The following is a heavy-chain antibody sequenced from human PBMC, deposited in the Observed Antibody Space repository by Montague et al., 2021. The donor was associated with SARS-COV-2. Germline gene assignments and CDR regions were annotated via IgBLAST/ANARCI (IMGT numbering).Heavy chain of an antibody. CDR1: GGSISSGSHY. J-gene: IGHJ6*02. CDR2: IYTSGNT. CDR3: ARRIDYYGIDV. Sequence: TLSLTCTVSGGSISSGSHYWSWIRQPAGKGLEWIGRIYTSGNTKYMSSLKSRVTISVDTSKNQFSLKLSSVTAADTAVYYCARRIDYYGIDVWGQGTTVTVSS. V-gene: IGHV4-61*02. D-gene: IGHD1-26*01.